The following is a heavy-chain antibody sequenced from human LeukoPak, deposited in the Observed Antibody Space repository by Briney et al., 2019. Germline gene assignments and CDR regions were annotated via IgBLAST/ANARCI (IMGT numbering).Heavy chain of an antibody. CDR2: TYYRSKWYN. J-gene: IGHJ5*02. V-gene: IGHV6-1*01. D-gene: IGHD2-2*01. Sequence: SQTLSLTCAISGDSVSSNSAAWNWIRQSPSRGLEWLGRTYYRSKWYNDYAVSVKGRITINPDTSKNQFSLQLNSVTPEDTAVYYCARNPAANGGENRFDPWGQGTLVTVSS. CDR1: GDSVSSNSAA. CDR3: ARNPAANGGENRFDP.